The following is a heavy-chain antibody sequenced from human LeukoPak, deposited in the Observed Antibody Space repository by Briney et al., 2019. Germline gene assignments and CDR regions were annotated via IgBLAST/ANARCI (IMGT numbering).Heavy chain of an antibody. CDR2: IYYSGST. Sequence: KTSETLSLTCTVSGGSISSSSYYWGWIRQPPGKGLEWIGSIYYSGSTYYNPSLKSRVTISVDTSKNQFSLKLSSVTAADTAVYYCARALETKGYIPANFDYWGQGTLVTVSS. V-gene: IGHV4-39*01. CDR3: ARALETKGYIPANFDY. CDR1: GGSISSSSYY. D-gene: IGHD5-18*01. J-gene: IGHJ4*02.